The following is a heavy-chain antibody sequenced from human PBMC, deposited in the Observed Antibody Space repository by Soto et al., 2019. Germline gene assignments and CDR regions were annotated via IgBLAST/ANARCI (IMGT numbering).Heavy chain of an antibody. Sequence: GGSLRLSCAASGFTFSSYAMSWVRQAPGKGLEWVSGISGSGGSTCYADSVKGRFTISRDNAKNSLYLQMSSLRAEDTALYHCARDRTTITMVLGVIIGSAAFDIWGQGTMVTVSS. CDR2: ISGSGGST. V-gene: IGHV3-23*01. D-gene: IGHD3-10*01. CDR3: ARDRTTITMVLGVIIGSAAFDI. CDR1: GFTFSSYA. J-gene: IGHJ3*02.